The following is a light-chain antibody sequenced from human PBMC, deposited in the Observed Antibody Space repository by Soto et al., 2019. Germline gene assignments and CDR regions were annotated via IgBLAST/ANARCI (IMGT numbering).Light chain of an antibody. CDR3: QQTYSTPIFT. CDR1: QSISNY. CDR2: AAS. V-gene: IGKV1-39*01. Sequence: DIQMTQSPSSLSASVGDRVTITCRASQSISNYLNWYQHKVGKAPKLLISAASTLQSGVPSRFSGSGSCTDFTLTIRSLQPEDFATYFCQQTYSTPIFTFGPGTKVDI. J-gene: IGKJ3*01.